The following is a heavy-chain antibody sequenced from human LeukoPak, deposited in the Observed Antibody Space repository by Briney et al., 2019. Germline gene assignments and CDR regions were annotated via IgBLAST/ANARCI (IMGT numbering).Heavy chain of an antibody. CDR2: LSANGGKT. CDR1: GFTFTIYA. D-gene: IGHD3-16*01. CDR3: AKDRAYSFDY. J-gene: IGHJ4*02. Sequence: GGSLRLSCGASGFTFTIYAMSWVRQAPGKGLEWVSALSANGGKTYYADSVKGRSTISRDNSKSTLYLQMNSLRAEDTAIYFCAKDRAYSFDYWGQGSLVTVSS. V-gene: IGHV3-23*01.